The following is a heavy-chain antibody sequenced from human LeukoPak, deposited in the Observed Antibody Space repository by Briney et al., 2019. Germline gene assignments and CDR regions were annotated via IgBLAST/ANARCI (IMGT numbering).Heavy chain of an antibody. D-gene: IGHD2-2*01. CDR2: INYDGST. Sequence: GGSLRLSCAASGFTFSNYWMYWFRQAPGKGLVWVSRINYDGSTNYADSVKGRFTISRDNARNTLYMQMNSLRAEDTAVYYSVRGCSSTSCYPFDYWGQGTLVTVSS. CDR3: VRGCSSTSCYPFDY. J-gene: IGHJ4*02. V-gene: IGHV3-74*01. CDR1: GFTFSNYW.